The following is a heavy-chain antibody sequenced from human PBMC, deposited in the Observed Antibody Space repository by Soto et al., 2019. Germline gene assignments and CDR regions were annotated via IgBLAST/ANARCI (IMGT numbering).Heavy chain of an antibody. D-gene: IGHD3-16*02. CDR1: GFSLTTIGVG. CDR2: IYWDDDR. CDR3: AHIVITYGGVIGDDAFDI. Sequence: QITLKESGPTLVRPTQTLTLTCSFSGFSLTTIGVGVGWIRQPPGEALDWLAVIYWDDDRRYSPSLRSRPTITKDTSKNQVVLTMTNMDPVDTATYYCAHIVITYGGVIGDDAFDIWGQGTLVTVSS. V-gene: IGHV2-5*02. J-gene: IGHJ3*02.